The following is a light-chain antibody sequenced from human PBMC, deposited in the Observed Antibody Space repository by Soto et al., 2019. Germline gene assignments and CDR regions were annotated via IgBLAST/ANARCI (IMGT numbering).Light chain of an antibody. V-gene: IGKV3-11*01. CDR1: QSVGNY. Sequence: EIVLTQSPATLSLSPGERATLSCRTSQSVGNYLIWYQQKPGQAPRLLISDASNRATGIPARFSGSGSGTDFTLTISSLEPEDFAVYYCQQRANWPITFGQGTRLEI. CDR3: QQRANWPIT. J-gene: IGKJ5*01. CDR2: DAS.